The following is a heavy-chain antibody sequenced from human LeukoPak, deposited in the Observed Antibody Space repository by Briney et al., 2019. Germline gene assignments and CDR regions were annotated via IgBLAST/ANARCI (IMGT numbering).Heavy chain of an antibody. CDR2: IIPIFGTA. Sequence: ASVKVSCKASGGTFSSYAISWVRQAPGQGLEWMGGIIPIFGTANYAQKFLGRVTITADESTSTAYMELSSLRSEDTAVYYCARKGSPADYGGNSYAFDIWGQGTMVTVSS. CDR3: ARKGSPADYGGNSYAFDI. J-gene: IGHJ3*02. CDR1: GGTFSSYA. D-gene: IGHD4-23*01. V-gene: IGHV1-69*13.